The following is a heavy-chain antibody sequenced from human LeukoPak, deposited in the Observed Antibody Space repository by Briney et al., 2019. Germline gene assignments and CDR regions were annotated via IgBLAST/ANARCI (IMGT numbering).Heavy chain of an antibody. V-gene: IGHV4-30-4*08. CDR1: GGSISSGDYY. Sequence: SQTLSLTCTVSGGSISSGDYYWSWIRQPPGKGLEWIGYIYYSGSTYYNPSLKSRVTISVDTSKNQFSLKLSSVTAADTAVYYCARDRYYYDSSGYVYYFDYWGQGTLVTVSS. CDR2: IYYSGST. D-gene: IGHD3-22*01. J-gene: IGHJ4*02. CDR3: ARDRYYYDSSGYVYYFDY.